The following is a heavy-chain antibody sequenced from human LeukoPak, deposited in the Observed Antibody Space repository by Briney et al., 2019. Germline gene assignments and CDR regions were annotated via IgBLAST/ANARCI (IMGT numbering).Heavy chain of an antibody. CDR2: INWNGGST. CDR1: GFTFDDYG. Sequence: RSGGSLRLSCAASGFTFDDYGMSWVRQAPGKGLEWVSGINWNGGSTEYADSVKGRFTISRDNAKNSLYLQMNSLRAEDTALYYCARDGEYCSSTSCYGYWGQGTLVTVSS. CDR3: ARDGEYCSSTSCYGY. J-gene: IGHJ4*02. V-gene: IGHV3-20*04. D-gene: IGHD2-2*01.